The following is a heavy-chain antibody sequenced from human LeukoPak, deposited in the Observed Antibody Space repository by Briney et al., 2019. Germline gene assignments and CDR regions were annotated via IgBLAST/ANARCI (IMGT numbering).Heavy chain of an antibody. V-gene: IGHV4-59*01. J-gene: IGHJ3*02. Sequence: PSETLSLTCTVSGGSISSYYWSWIRQPPGKGLQWIGYIYYSGRTNYNPSFKSRVTISVDTSKNQFSLKLSSVTAADTAVYYCARDSYYDSSGYFHDAFDMWGQGTMVTVSS. CDR2: IYYSGRT. D-gene: IGHD3-22*01. CDR1: GGSISSYY. CDR3: ARDSYYDSSGYFHDAFDM.